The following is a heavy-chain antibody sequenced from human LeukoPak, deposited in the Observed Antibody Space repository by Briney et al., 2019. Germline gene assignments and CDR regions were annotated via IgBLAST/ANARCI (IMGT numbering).Heavy chain of an antibody. J-gene: IGHJ5*02. CDR3: TRNNWFDP. CDR1: DDSISNNRYF. V-gene: IGHV4-39*07. Sequence: SETLSLTCTISDDSISNNRYFWAWIRQPPGKGLEWIGSINYSGSTYYNPSLKSRVTISVDTSKNQFSLKLTSVTAADTAVYYCTRNNWFDPWGQGTLVTVSS. CDR2: INYSGST. D-gene: IGHD2/OR15-2a*01.